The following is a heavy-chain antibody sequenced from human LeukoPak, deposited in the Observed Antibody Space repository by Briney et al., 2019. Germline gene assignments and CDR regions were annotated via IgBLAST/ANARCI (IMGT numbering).Heavy chain of an antibody. D-gene: IGHD3-3*01. Sequence: ASVTVSCTASGYTFTSYDINWVRQAPGQGLEWMGWMNPHSGNTGYAQKFQGRVTMTRNTSISTAYVELSSLRSEDTAVYYCARVYYDFWSGYLGLWGQGTLVTVSS. J-gene: IGHJ4*02. V-gene: IGHV1-8*01. CDR1: GYTFTSYD. CDR3: ARVYYDFWSGYLGL. CDR2: MNPHSGNT.